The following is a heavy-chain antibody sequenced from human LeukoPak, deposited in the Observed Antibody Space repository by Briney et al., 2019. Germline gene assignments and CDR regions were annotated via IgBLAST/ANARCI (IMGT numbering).Heavy chain of an antibody. CDR1: GFTFSPLG. D-gene: IGHD3-10*01. V-gene: IGHV3-48*02. Sequence: GGSLRLSCAVSGFTFSPLGMNWVRQAPGRGLEWVSYISSSTITVYSAATVTARCANSRDNAKNPLYLPLNSLRDEDTAVYYCTRGRGLTLSYHYFDYWGQGTLVTVSS. CDR2: ISSSTITV. CDR3: TRGRGLTLSYHYFDY. J-gene: IGHJ4*02.